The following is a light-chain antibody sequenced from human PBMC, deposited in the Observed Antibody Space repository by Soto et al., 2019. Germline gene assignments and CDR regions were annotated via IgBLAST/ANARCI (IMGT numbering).Light chain of an antibody. V-gene: IGLV2-14*01. Sequence: QSALTQPASVSCSPGQSITVSCTGTNTYVGGYNCVSWYQHRPGKAPRLMIYEARNRLSGVSNPFSASKAGNTASLTISGLQSEDESDYLCTSCTPAGALVFGSGTKLAVL. CDR1: NTYVGGYNC. CDR3: TSCTPAGALV. J-gene: IGLJ3*02. CDR2: EAR.